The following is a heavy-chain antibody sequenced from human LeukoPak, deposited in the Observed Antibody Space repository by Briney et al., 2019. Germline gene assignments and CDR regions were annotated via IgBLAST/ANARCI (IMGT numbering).Heavy chain of an antibody. CDR2: IYTSGNT. D-gene: IGHD3-3*01. V-gene: IGHV4-61*02. CDR1: GDSISSGSYY. CDR3: ARCNDFWSGYSPHLSPSVYYFDY. Sequence: SETLSLTCTVSGDSISSGSYYWSWIRQPAGKGLEWIGRIYTSGNTNYNPSLKSRVTISVDTSKNQFSLKLSSVTAADTAVYYCARCNDFWSGYSPHLSPSVYYFDYWGQGTLVTVSS. J-gene: IGHJ4*02.